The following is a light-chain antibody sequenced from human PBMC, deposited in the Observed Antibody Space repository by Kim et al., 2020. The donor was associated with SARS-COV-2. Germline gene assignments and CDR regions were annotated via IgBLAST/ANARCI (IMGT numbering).Light chain of an antibody. CDR2: RDS. CDR3: CSTSNSLDYV. J-gene: IGLJ1*01. Sequence: SYELTQPLSVSVALGQTATITCGGDNIGSKKVHWYQEKPGQAPVLVIYRDSNRASGIPERFSGSKSGNLASLTISGLQSADEADYYCCSTSNSLDYVFGT. V-gene: IGLV3-9*01. CDR1: NIGSKK.